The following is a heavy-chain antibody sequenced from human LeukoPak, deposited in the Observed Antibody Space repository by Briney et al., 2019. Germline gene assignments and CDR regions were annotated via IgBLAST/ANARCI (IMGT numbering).Heavy chain of an antibody. Sequence: SETLSLTCTVSGYSISSGYYWGWIRQPPGKGLEWIGSIYHSGSTYYNPSLKSRVTISVDTSKNQFSLKLSSVAAADTAVYYCAREDYGDYVRYYYYGTDVWGQGTTVTVSS. V-gene: IGHV4-38-2*02. J-gene: IGHJ6*02. CDR3: AREDYGDYVRYYYYGTDV. CDR1: GYSISSGYY. CDR2: IYHSGST. D-gene: IGHD4-17*01.